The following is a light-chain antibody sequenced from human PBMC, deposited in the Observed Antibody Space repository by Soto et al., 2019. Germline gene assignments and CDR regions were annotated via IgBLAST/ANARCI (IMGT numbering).Light chain of an antibody. V-gene: IGLV2-8*01. Sequence: QSALTQPPSASGSPGQSVTISCTGTSSDVGAYNYVSWYQQEPGKAPKLMIYAVNKRPSGVPDRFSGSKSGNTASLTVSGLRAADEADYFCSSYAGGNYIMVFGGGTKLTVL. CDR3: SSYAGGNYIMV. CDR2: AVN. CDR1: SSDVGAYNY. J-gene: IGLJ2*01.